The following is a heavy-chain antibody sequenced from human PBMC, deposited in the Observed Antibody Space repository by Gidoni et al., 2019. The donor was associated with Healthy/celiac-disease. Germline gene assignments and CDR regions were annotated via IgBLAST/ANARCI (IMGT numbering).Heavy chain of an antibody. Sequence: EVQLVESGGGLVQPGGSLRLSCSASGFTFSSYAMHWVRQAPGKGLEYVSAISSNGGSTYYADSVKGRFTISRDNSKNTLYLQMSSLRAEDTAVYYCVKGPNYDFWSGYFDYWGQGTLVTVSS. CDR2: ISSNGGST. CDR1: GFTFSSYA. J-gene: IGHJ4*02. D-gene: IGHD3-3*01. V-gene: IGHV3-64D*09. CDR3: VKGPNYDFWSGYFDY.